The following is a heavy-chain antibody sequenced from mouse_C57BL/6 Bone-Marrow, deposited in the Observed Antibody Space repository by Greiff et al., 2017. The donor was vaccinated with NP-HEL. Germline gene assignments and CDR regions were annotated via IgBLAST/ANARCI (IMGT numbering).Heavy chain of an antibody. CDR1: GFTFSSYG. V-gene: IGHV5-6*02. D-gene: IGHD3-3*01. CDR2: ISSGGSYT. J-gene: IGHJ2*01. Sequence: DVKLVESGGDLVKPGGSLKLSCAASGFTFSSYGMSWVRQTPDKRLEWVATISSGGSYTYYPDSVKGRFTISRDNAKNTLYLQMSSLKSEDTAMYYCARQGGTRWGQGTTLTVSS. CDR3: ARQGGTR.